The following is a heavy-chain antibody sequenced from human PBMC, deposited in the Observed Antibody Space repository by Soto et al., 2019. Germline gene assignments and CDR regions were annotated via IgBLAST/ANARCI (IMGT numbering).Heavy chain of an antibody. CDR3: AREPGVDCSGGSCLVDY. CDR1: GFTFSSYG. J-gene: IGHJ4*02. Sequence: QVQLVESGGGVVQPGRSLRLSCAASGFTFSSYGMHWVRQAPGKGLEWVAVIWYDGSNKYYADSVKGRFTISRDNSKNTLYLQMNGLRAEDTAVYYCAREPGVDCSGGSCLVDYWGQGTLVTVSS. CDR2: IWYDGSNK. V-gene: IGHV3-33*01. D-gene: IGHD2-15*01.